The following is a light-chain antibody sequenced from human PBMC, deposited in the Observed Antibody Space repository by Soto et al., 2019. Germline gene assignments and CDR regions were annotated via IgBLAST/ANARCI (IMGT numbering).Light chain of an antibody. CDR3: QQYNKWLYT. J-gene: IGKJ2*01. Sequence: EIVMTQSPDTLSVSPGERATFSCRASQSVSTNLAWYHQHPGQAPRLLISGASTRATGVPARFSGSGSGTEFTLTISSLQSEDFAVYYCQQYNKWLYTFGQGTKLEIK. CDR1: QSVSTN. V-gene: IGKV3-15*01. CDR2: GAS.